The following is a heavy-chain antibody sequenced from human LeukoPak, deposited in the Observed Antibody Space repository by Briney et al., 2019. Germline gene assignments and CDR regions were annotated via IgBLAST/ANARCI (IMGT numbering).Heavy chain of an antibody. D-gene: IGHD6-19*01. CDR1: GGSISSYC. Sequence: SETLSLTGTVSGGSISSYCWSWIRQPPGKGLEWIGYIYYSGSTNYNPSLKSRVTISVDTSKNQFSLKLSSVTAADTAVYYCARARYSSGWFSLWGQGTLVTVSS. V-gene: IGHV4-59*01. J-gene: IGHJ4*02. CDR3: ARARYSSGWFSL. CDR2: IYYSGST.